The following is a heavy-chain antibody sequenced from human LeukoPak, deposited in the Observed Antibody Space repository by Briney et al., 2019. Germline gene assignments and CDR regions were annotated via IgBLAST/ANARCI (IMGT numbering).Heavy chain of an antibody. D-gene: IGHD3-22*01. CDR1: GYSFTSYR. V-gene: IGHV5-51*01. CDR3: ARRRYYYDSSGYYYGGSSYYYFDY. J-gene: IGHJ4*02. Sequence: GESLKISCKGSGYSFTSYRIGWVRQMPGKGLEWMGIIYPGDSDTRYSPFFQGQVTISADKSISTAYLQWSSLKASDTAMYYCARRRYYYDSSGYYYGGSSYYYFDYWGQGTLVTVSS. CDR2: IYPGDSDT.